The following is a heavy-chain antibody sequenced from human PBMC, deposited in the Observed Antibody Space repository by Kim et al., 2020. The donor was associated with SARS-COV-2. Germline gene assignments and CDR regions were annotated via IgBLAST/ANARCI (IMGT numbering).Heavy chain of an antibody. D-gene: IGHD4-17*01. J-gene: IGHJ6*02. CDR2: IYSGGST. CDR3: ARDATDYGDYWSGYYYGMVV. CDR1: GFTVSSNY. V-gene: IGHV3-66*01. Sequence: GGSLRLSCAASGFTVSSNYMSWVRQAPGKGLEWVSVIYSGGSTYYADSVKGRFTISRDNSNNTLYLQMNSLRAEDTAVYYCARDATDYGDYWSGYYYGMVVWGQGPTVTVSS.